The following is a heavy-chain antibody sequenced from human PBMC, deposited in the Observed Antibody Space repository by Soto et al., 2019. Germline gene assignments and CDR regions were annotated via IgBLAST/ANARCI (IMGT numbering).Heavy chain of an antibody. CDR2: IYYSEST. Sequence: QVQLQESGPGLVKPSQTLSLTCTISCGSIRSGGYSWSWISQHPGKGPEWIGYIYYSESTYYNPSLKSRVTIDVTTAKSQFSLKLSSVTAADTAVDYCARETQGDYVGGCFSLWGRGNLVTVSS. V-gene: IGHV4-31*03. CDR3: ARETQGDYVGGCFSL. CDR1: CGSIRSGGYS. D-gene: IGHD4-17*01. J-gene: IGHJ2*01.